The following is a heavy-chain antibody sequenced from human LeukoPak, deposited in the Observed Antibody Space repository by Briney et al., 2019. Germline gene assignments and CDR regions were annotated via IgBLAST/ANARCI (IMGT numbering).Heavy chain of an antibody. V-gene: IGHV1-24*01. Sequence: ASVKVSRKVSGYTLTELSMHWVRQAPGKGLEWMGGFDPEDGETIYAQKFQGRVTMTEDTSTDTAYMELSRLRSEDTAVYYRASGVRDSRWFDTWGQGTLVTVSS. J-gene: IGHJ5*02. D-gene: IGHD2-21*01. CDR3: ASGVRDSRWFDT. CDR1: GYTLTELS. CDR2: FDPEDGET.